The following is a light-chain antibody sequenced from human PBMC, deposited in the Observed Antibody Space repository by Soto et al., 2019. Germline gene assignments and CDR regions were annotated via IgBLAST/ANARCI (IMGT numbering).Light chain of an antibody. CDR1: SSDVGGYNY. CDR2: DVT. J-gene: IGLJ2*01. V-gene: IGLV2-14*03. Sequence: QSALTQPASVSGSPGQSITISCTGTSSDVGGYNYVSWYQQHPGKAPTLMIYDVTYRPSGVSNRFSGSKSGNTASLTISGLQAEDEADYYCSSYTTSSTPVVFGGGIKLTV. CDR3: SSYTTSSTPVV.